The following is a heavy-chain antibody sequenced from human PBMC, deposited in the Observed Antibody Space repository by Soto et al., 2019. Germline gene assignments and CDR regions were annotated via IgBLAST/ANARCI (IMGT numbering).Heavy chain of an antibody. CDR3: ARGYSSFEYYFDY. CDR1: GFTFSSYG. Sequence: QVQLVESGGGVVQPGRSLRLSCAASGFTFSSYGMHWVRQAPGKGLEWVAVIWYDGSNKYYADSVKGRFTISRDNSKNTLYLQMNSLRAEDTAVYSCARGYSSFEYYFDYWGQGTLVTVSS. V-gene: IGHV3-33*01. CDR2: IWYDGSNK. J-gene: IGHJ4*02. D-gene: IGHD5-18*01.